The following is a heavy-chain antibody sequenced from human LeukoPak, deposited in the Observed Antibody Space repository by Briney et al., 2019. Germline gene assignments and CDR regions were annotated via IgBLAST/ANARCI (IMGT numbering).Heavy chain of an antibody. CDR2: INPSCGST. CDR1: GYTFTNYY. J-gene: IGHJ3*02. Sequence: ASVTVSFKASGYTFTNYYMHWVRPAPGQGLEWMGIINPSCGSTSYAQKFQGRVTMTRDTSTSTVYMELSSLSSEDTAVYYCARGGRERYSSGWTDAFDIWGQGTMVTVSS. CDR3: ARGGRERYSSGWTDAFDI. V-gene: IGHV1-46*01. D-gene: IGHD6-19*01.